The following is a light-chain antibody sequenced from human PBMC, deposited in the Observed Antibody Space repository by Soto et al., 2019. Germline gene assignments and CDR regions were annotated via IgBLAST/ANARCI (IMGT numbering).Light chain of an antibody. CDR1: QSVSSSY. Sequence: EIVLTQSPGTLSLSPGERATLSCRASQSVSSSYLAWYQQKPGQAPRLLIHGASSRANGIPDRFSGSGSGTDFTLTISRLEPEDFAVYYCQQYGSPPLFTFGPGTKVDIK. CDR2: GAS. J-gene: IGKJ3*01. CDR3: QQYGSPPLFT. V-gene: IGKV3-20*01.